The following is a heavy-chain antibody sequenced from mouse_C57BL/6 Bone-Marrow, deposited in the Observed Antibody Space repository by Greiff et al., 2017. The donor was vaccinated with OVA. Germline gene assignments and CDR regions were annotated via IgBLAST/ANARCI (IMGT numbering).Heavy chain of an antibody. V-gene: IGHV1-62-2*01. CDR3: ARHGPPLYYGKGYFDY. CDR1: GYTFTEYT. J-gene: IGHJ2*01. Sequence: QVQLKESGAELVKPGASVKLSCKASGYTFTEYTIHWVKQRSGQGLEWIGWFYPGSGSINYNEKFKDKATLTADKSSSTVYMELSRLTSEDSADYFCARHGPPLYYGKGYFDYWGQGTTLTVSS. CDR2: FYPGSGSI. D-gene: IGHD1-1*01.